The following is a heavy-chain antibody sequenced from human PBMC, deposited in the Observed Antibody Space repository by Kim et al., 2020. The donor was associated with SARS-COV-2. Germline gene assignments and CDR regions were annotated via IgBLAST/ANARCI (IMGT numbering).Heavy chain of an antibody. V-gene: IGHV3-21*01. D-gene: IGHD2-2*01. Sequence: GGSLRLSCAASGFTFSSYSMNWVRQAPGKGLEWVSSISSSSSYIYYADSMKGRFTISRDNAKNSLYLQMNSLRAEDTAVYYCARDLTDYAFDYWGQGTLVTVSS. J-gene: IGHJ4*02. CDR3: ARDLTDYAFDY. CDR1: GFTFSSYS. CDR2: ISSSSSYI.